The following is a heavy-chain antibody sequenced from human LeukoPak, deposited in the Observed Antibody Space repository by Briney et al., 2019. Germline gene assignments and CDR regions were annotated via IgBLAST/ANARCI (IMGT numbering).Heavy chain of an antibody. CDR3: ARAVRYYYDSSGYLLHPSSDAFDI. D-gene: IGHD3-22*01. CDR1: GGSFSGYY. V-gene: IGHV4-34*01. CDR2: INHSGST. Sequence: SETLSLTCAVYGGSFSGYYWSWIRQPPGKGLEWIGEINHSGSTNYNPSLKSRVTISVDTSKNQFSLKLSSVTAADTAVYYCARAVRYYYDSSGYLLHPSSDAFDIWGQGTMVTVSS. J-gene: IGHJ3*02.